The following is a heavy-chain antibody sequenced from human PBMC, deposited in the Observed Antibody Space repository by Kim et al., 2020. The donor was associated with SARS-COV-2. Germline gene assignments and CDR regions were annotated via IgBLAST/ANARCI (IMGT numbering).Heavy chain of an antibody. CDR1: GFICRDYE. CDR3: VRGSYSSSSGFDF. D-gene: IGHD6-6*01. J-gene: IGHJ4*02. V-gene: IGHV3-48*03. Sequence: GGSLRLSCAASGFICRDYEMNWVRQAPGQGLEWVSYISAGGTTIRYADSVKGRFTFSRDNAKNSLHLQMSSLRAEDTAVYYCVRGSYSSSSGFDFWGQGTLAT. CDR2: ISAGGTTI.